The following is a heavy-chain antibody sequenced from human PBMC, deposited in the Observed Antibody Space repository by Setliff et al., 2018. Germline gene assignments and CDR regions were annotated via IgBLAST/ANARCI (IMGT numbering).Heavy chain of an antibody. D-gene: IGHD1-7*01. V-gene: IGHV4-39*07. CDR2: IYYSGST. J-gene: IGHJ3*02. CDR1: VGSISSSSYY. Sequence: SETLSLTCTVSVGSISSSSYYWGWIRQPPGKGLEWIGSIYYSGSTYYNPSLKSRVTISVDTSKNQFSLKLSSVTAADTAVYYCARDPYDWNYGDAFDIWGQGTMVTVSS. CDR3: ARDPYDWNYGDAFDI.